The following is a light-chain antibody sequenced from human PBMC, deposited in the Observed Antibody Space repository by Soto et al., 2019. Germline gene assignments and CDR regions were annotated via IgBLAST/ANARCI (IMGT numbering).Light chain of an antibody. J-gene: IGKJ1*01. V-gene: IGKV1-5*01. CDR1: QSISSW. CDR2: DAS. Sequence: DIQMTQSPSTLSASVGDRVTITCRASQSISSWLAWYQQKPGKAPKLLIYDASSLESGVPSRFSGSGSGTEFTRTISSLQTDDFATYYCQQYNSYSGTFGQGTKVEIK. CDR3: QQYNSYSGT.